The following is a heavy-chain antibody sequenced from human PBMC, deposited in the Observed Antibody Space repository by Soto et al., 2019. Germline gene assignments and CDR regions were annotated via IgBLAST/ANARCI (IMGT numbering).Heavy chain of an antibody. CDR2: ISGSGGST. J-gene: IGHJ4*02. D-gene: IGHD1-1*01. CDR3: ATASHHWRERGFDY. Sequence: GGSLRLSCAASGFTFSSYAMSWVRQAPGKGLEWVSAISGSGGSTYYADSVKGRFTISRDNSKNTLYLQMNSLRAEDTAVYYCATASHHWRERGFDYWGQGTLVTVSS. CDR1: GFTFSSYA. V-gene: IGHV3-23*01.